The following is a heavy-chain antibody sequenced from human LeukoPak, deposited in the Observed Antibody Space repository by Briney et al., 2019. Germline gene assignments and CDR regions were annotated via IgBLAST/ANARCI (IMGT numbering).Heavy chain of an antibody. Sequence: GASVKVSCKASGYTFTAYYIHWVRQAPGQGLEWMGWIDPTTVATNYAQKFQGRVTMTRDTSISTAYMELSRLRSDDTAVYYCARVFLRYFDWEESGYFDYWGQGTLVTVSS. D-gene: IGHD3-9*01. J-gene: IGHJ4*02. CDR3: ARVFLRYFDWEESGYFDY. CDR1: GYTFTAYY. V-gene: IGHV1-2*02. CDR2: IDPTTVAT.